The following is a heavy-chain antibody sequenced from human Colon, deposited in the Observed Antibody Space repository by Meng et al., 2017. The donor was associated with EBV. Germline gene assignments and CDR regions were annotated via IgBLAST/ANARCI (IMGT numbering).Heavy chain of an antibody. J-gene: IGHJ4*02. V-gene: IGHV4-31*03. CDR3: ARVSSGWDYFDY. Sequence: QVQLPEPGPGLVKPSQTLSLTSTVSGGSVSSGGYYWTWIRQHPGKGLEWFGHIYYSGSTFYNPSLKRRVIISIDTSKNQFSLNLRSVTAADTAVYYCARVSSGWDYFDYWGQGTLVTVSS. CDR1: GGSVSSGGYY. D-gene: IGHD6-19*01. CDR2: IYYSGST.